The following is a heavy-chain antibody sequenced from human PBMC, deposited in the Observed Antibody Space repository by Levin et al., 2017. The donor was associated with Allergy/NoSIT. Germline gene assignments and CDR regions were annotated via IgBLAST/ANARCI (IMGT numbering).Heavy chain of an antibody. CDR3: ARKIYDDFWSGYGY. V-gene: IGHV1-46*01. D-gene: IGHD3-3*01. Sequence: GESLKISCKASGYTFTSYYMHWVRQAPGQGLEWMGIINPSGGSTSYAQKFQGRVTMTRDTSTSTVYMELSSLRSEDTAMYYCARKIYDDFWSGYGYWGQGTLVTVSS. J-gene: IGHJ4*02. CDR2: INPSGGST. CDR1: GYTFTSYY.